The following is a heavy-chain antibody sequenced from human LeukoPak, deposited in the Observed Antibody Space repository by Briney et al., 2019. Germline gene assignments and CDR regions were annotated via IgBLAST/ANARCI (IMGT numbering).Heavy chain of an antibody. V-gene: IGHV3-30-3*01. CDR3: LVVPAAITPPS. CDR2: ISYDGSNK. Sequence: PGGSLRLSCAASGFTFSSYAMHWVHQAPGKGLEWVAVISYDGSNKYYADSVKGRFTISRDNSKNTLYLQMNSLRAEDTAVYYCLVVPAAITPPSWGQGTLVTVSS. CDR1: GFTFSSYA. J-gene: IGHJ4*02. D-gene: IGHD2-2*01.